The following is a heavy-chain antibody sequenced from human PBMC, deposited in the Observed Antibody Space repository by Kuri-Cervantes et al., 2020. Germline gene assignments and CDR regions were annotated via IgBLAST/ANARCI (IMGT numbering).Heavy chain of an antibody. CDR2: ISYDGSNK. CDR1: GFTFSSYG. Sequence: GGSLRLSCAASGFTFSSYGMHWVRQAPGKGLEWVAVISYDGSNKYYADSVKGRFTISRDNSKNTLYLQMNSLRAEDTAVYYCARDPVVPAANNYYYYGMDVWGQGTTVTVSS. J-gene: IGHJ6*02. V-gene: IGHV3-30*03. D-gene: IGHD2-2*01. CDR3: ARDPVVPAANNYYYYGMDV.